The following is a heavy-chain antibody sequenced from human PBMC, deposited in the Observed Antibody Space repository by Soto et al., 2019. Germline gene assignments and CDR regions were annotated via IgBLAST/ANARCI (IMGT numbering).Heavy chain of an antibody. CDR1: GVSLSTNGVS. D-gene: IGHD2-2*01. J-gene: IGHJ3*01. Sequence: QITLKESGPTLVNPTQTLTLTCTFSGVSLSTNGVSVGWIRQPPGKALEWLALIYWDDDNRYSPSLKSRLIITKDTPKNQVVLVMTNMDPLDTATYYCTHSILVVPTTRNAFDLWGQGTMVTVSS. V-gene: IGHV2-5*02. CDR2: IYWDDDN. CDR3: THSILVVPTTRNAFDL.